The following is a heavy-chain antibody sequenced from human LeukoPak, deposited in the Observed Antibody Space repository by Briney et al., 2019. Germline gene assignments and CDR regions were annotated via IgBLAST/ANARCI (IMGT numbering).Heavy chain of an antibody. CDR1: GGSISTSSYY. CDR2: IYYSGST. CDR3: ASYGPPFDY. Sequence: PSETLSLTCTVSGGSISTSSYYWGWIRQPPGKGLEWIGSIYYSGSTYYNPSLKSRVTISVDTSKNQFSLKLSSVTAADTAVYYCASYGPPFDYWGQGTLVTVSS. D-gene: IGHD3-10*01. V-gene: IGHV4-39*01. J-gene: IGHJ4*02.